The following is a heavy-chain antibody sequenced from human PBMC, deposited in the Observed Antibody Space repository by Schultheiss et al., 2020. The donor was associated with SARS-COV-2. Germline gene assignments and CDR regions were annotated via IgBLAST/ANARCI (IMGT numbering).Heavy chain of an antibody. J-gene: IGHJ6*03. V-gene: IGHV3-9*01. CDR2: ISWNSGSI. Sequence: SLKISCAASGFTFSSYAMSWVRQAPGKGLEWVSGISWNSGSIGYADSVKGRFTISRDNAKNSLYLQMNSLRAEDTALYYCAKDRGVSYYYMDVWGKGTTVTVSS. CDR1: GFTFSSYA. CDR3: AKDRGVSYYYMDV. D-gene: IGHD3-16*01.